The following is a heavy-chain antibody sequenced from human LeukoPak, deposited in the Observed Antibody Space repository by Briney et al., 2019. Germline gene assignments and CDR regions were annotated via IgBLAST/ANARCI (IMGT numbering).Heavy chain of an antibody. CDR3: ARVSPYYYYMDV. CDR1: GGTFSSYA. CDR2: IIPIFGTA. Sequence: SVKVSCKASGGTFSSYAISWVRQAPGQGLEWMGGIIPIFGTANYAQKFQGRVTITTDESTSTAYMELSSLRSEDTAVYYCARVSPYYYYMDVWGKGTTVTVSS. J-gene: IGHJ6*03. V-gene: IGHV1-69*05.